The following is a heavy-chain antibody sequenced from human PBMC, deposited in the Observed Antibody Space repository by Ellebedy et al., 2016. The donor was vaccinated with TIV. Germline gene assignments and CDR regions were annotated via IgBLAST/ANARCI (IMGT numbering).Heavy chain of an antibody. Sequence: SETLSLXXSVSGASVNSGTYSWNWFRQPPGKGLEWIGYMYNSGRSNYNPSLKSRVTISVDSSKDQFSLNLQSVTAVDTALYYCARRVLSGFGQHFDYWGQGTLVTVS. V-gene: IGHV4-61*01. CDR1: GASVNSGTYS. CDR2: MYNSGRS. CDR3: ARRVLSGFGQHFDY. D-gene: IGHD3-3*01. J-gene: IGHJ4*02.